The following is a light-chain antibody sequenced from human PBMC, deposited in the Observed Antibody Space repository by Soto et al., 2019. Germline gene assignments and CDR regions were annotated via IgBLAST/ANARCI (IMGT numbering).Light chain of an antibody. CDR2: DAS. V-gene: IGKV3-15*01. Sequence: EIVLTQSPATLSLSPGERATLSCRASQSVSSYLAWYQQKPGQAPRLLIYDASNRATGIPARFGGIGSGTELTITISNLQSEDCEVYYGQHYINWPRTFGQGTKVDIK. J-gene: IGKJ1*01. CDR3: QHYINWPRT. CDR1: QSVSSY.